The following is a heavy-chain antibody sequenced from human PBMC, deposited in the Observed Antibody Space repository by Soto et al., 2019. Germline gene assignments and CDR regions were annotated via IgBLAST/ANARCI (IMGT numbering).Heavy chain of an antibody. J-gene: IGHJ6*02. D-gene: IGHD3-3*01. CDR3: ARGFGDFWSGYYKYYYYYGMDV. CDR2: IYYSGST. CDR1: GGSISSYY. Sequence: SETLSLTCTVSGGSISSYYWSWIRQPPGKGLEWIGYIYYSGSTNYNPSLKSRVTISVDTSKNQFSLKLSSVTAADTAVYYCARGFGDFWSGYYKYYYYYGMDVWGQGTTVTVSS. V-gene: IGHV4-59*12.